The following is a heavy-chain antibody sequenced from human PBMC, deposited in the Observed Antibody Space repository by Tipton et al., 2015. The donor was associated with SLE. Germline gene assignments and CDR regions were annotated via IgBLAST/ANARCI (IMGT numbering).Heavy chain of an antibody. D-gene: IGHD2-15*01. CDR2: IWYDGSYR. Sequence: RSLRLSCAASGFTFSNYGMHWVRQAPGRGLEWVAVIWYDGSYRYYADSVKGRFTISRDNSKNTAYLQMNSLRAEDTALYYCAKGFGQGYCSGGSCFDAFDIWGQVTMVTVSS. CDR1: GFTFSNYG. CDR3: AKGFGQGYCSGGSCFDAFDI. J-gene: IGHJ3*02. V-gene: IGHV3-33*06.